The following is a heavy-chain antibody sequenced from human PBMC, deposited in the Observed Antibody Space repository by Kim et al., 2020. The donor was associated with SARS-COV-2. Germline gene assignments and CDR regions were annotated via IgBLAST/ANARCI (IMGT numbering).Heavy chain of an antibody. J-gene: IGHJ4*02. Sequence: SETLSLTCAVYGGSFSGYYWSWIRQPPGKGLEWIGEINHSGSTNYNPSLKSRVTISVDTSKNQFSLKLSSVTAADTAVYYCARGQEGVAGRVGFFDYWGQGTLVTVSS. CDR3: ARGQEGVAGRVGFFDY. CDR2: INHSGST. CDR1: GGSFSGYY. D-gene: IGHD6-19*01. V-gene: IGHV4-34*01.